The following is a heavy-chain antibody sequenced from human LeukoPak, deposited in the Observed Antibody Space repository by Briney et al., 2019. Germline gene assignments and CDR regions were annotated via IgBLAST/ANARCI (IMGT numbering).Heavy chain of an antibody. J-gene: IGHJ4*02. CDR2: IWYDGSNK. V-gene: IGHV3-33*01. Sequence: QPGRSLRLSCAASGFTFSSYGMHWVRQAPGKGLEWVAVIWYDGSNKYYADSVKGRFTISRDNSKNTLYLQMDSLRAEDTALYYCTTRLRNHFDYWGQGTQVTVSS. CDR3: TTRLRNHFDY. D-gene: IGHD5-12*01. CDR1: GFTFSSYG.